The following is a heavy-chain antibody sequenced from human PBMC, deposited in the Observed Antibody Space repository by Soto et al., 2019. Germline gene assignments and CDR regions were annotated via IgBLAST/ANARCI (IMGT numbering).Heavy chain of an antibody. V-gene: IGHV4-59*08. Sequence: PSETLSLTCTVPGCSITSYYWSWIRQPPGKGLEWIGYIYYSGSTNYTPSLKSRVTISVDTSKNQFSLKLSSVTAADTAVYYCARWDSYGLDYWGQGTLVTVSS. CDR2: IYYSGST. CDR3: ARWDSYGLDY. J-gene: IGHJ4*02. CDR1: GCSITSYY. D-gene: IGHD5-18*01.